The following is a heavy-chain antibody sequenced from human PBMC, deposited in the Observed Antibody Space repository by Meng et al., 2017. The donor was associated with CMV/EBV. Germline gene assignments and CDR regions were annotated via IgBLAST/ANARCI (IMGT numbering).Heavy chain of an antibody. Sequence: SGPTLVKPTQTLTLTCTFSGFSLSTSGMRVSWIRQPPGKALEWLARIDWDDDKFYSTSLKTRLTISKDTSKNQVVLTMTNMGPVDTATYYCARAHTDYYYGMDVWGQGTTVTVS. J-gene: IGHJ6*02. CDR2: IDWDDDK. CDR3: ARAHTDYYYGMDV. V-gene: IGHV2-70D*14. CDR1: GFSLSTSGMR. D-gene: IGHD4-17*01.